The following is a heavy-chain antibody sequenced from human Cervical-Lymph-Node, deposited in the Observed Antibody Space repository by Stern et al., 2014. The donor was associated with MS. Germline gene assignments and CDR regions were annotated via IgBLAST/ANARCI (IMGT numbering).Heavy chain of an antibody. V-gene: IGHV4-39*02. D-gene: IGHD3-16*01. CDR1: GGSVSSTSDY. Sequence: QLQLQESGPGLVKPSETLSLSCSVSGGSVSSTSDYWAWIRQPPGKGLEXIGTIYYSGSTHYSPSLESRLTMSVDTSNNYLSLTLRSVRAADTAVYYCVRMKTAMITYYGMDVWGHGTTVTVSS. CDR2: IYYSGST. CDR3: VRMKTAMITYYGMDV. J-gene: IGHJ6*02.